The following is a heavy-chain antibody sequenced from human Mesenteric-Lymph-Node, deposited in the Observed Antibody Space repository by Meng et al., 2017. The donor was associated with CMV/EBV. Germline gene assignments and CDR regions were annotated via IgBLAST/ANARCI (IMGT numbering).Heavy chain of an antibody. CDR3: AKRGEEYYHDTSGYYWYFDV. D-gene: IGHD3-22*01. J-gene: IGHJ2*01. V-gene: IGHV3-53*01. CDR2: IYSDGNT. CDR1: GFTFSSYS. Sequence: GESLKISCAASGFTFSSYSMNWVRQAPGKGLEWVSIIYSDGNTYYGDSVKGRFTISRDNSKNTIHLQMNSLRVQDTAVYYCAKRGEEYYHDTSGYYWYFDVWGRGTLVTVSS.